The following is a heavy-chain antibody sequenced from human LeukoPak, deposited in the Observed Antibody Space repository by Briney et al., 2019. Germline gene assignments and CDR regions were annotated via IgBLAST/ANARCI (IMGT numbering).Heavy chain of an antibody. J-gene: IGHJ4*02. CDR2: ISYDGSNK. D-gene: IGHD6-13*01. V-gene: IGHV3-30*03. Sequence: GGSLRLSCAASGFIFSSYSMNWVRQAPGKGLEWVAVISYDGSNKYYADSVKGRFTISRDNSKNTLYLQMNSLKTEDTAVYYCTGEQQPEYGFDYWGQGTLVTVSS. CDR3: TGEQQPEYGFDY. CDR1: GFIFSSYS.